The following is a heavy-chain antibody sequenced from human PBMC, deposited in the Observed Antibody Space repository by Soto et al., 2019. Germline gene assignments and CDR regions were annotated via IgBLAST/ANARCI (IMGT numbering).Heavy chain of an antibody. CDR3: VRSLREEWFGERPV. D-gene: IGHD3-10*01. CDR2: VSRSAAKR. Sequence: QVQLVESGGGLVKPGGSLRLSCTASGFTFSDFYMSWIRQAPGKGVEGVSYVSRSAAKRYDSDSGKGRFTISRDKAKNSLYLQMNSLRAEDTAVYYCVRSLREEWFGERPVWGQGTLVTVSA. CDR1: GFTFSDFY. J-gene: IGHJ3*01. V-gene: IGHV3-11*01.